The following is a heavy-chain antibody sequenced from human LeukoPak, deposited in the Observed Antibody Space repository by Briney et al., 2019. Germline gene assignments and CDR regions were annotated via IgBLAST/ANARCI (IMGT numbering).Heavy chain of an antibody. CDR1: GVSISSGGYY. Sequence: PSQTLSLTCTVSGVSISSGGYYWSWIRQHPGKGPEWIGYIYYTGSTYYNPSLKSRVSISVDTSKNQFSLNLSSVTAADTAIYYCARDAQYYYDDSGYYYLDYWGQGTLVTVSS. J-gene: IGHJ4*02. CDR3: ARDAQYYYDDSGYYYLDY. CDR2: IYYTGST. D-gene: IGHD3-22*01. V-gene: IGHV4-31*03.